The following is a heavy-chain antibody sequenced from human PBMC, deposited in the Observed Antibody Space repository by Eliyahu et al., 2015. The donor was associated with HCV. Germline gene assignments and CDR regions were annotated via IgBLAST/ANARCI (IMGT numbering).Heavy chain of an antibody. CDR3: VRDGGASGLYDSSVYYGDF. CDR2: INSGGLII. D-gene: IGHD3-22*01. V-gene: IGHV3-48*01. Sequence: DVHLVGSGGGLVQPGGSLRLSCATSGFNFSSYXIDWVRQAPGKGLEWVSYINSGGLIIYYADSVRGRFTVSRENAKNSLFLQLNSLRAEDTAVYYCVRDGGASGLYDSSVYYGDFWGQGTLVTVSS. J-gene: IGHJ4*02. CDR1: GFNFSSYX.